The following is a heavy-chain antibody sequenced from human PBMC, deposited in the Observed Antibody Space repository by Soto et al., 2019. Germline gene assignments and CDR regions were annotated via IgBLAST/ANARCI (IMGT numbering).Heavy chain of an antibody. CDR3: AREIGTAGGNNYFDP. CDR2: VYHTGDT. Sequence: SETLSLTCGVSGGTVASGHWWSWVRQSPGRGLEWIGNVYHTGDTNFNPSLQSRVTFSVDKSNNQFSLRLNSVTAADTAVYFCAREIGTAGGNNYFDPWGPGTLVTVSS. D-gene: IGHD2-21*02. J-gene: IGHJ5*02. CDR1: GGTVASGHW. V-gene: IGHV4-4*02.